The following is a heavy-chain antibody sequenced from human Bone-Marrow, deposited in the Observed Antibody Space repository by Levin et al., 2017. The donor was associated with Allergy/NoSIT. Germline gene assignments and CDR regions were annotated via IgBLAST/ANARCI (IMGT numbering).Heavy chain of an antibody. Sequence: KPSETLSLTCDVSGDSFNRRSWWAWIRQAPGKGLEWLGEIFYTGATNYNPSLNGRATMTLDKSKGQYSLTLKSVTVADTAIYYCARNWGGNASWSGYLDFWGRGTPVTVSS. V-gene: IGHV4/OR15-8*02. J-gene: IGHJ4*03. CDR2: IFYTGAT. D-gene: IGHD6-13*01. CDR3: ARNWGGNASWSGYLDF. CDR1: GDSFNRRSW.